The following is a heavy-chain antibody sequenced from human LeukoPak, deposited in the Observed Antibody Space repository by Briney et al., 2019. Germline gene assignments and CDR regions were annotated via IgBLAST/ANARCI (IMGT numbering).Heavy chain of an antibody. V-gene: IGHV4-59*12. CDR1: GDSISTYY. J-gene: IGHJ4*02. CDR2: IYHSGSA. Sequence: SETLSLTCTVSGDSISTYYWNWIRQPPGKGLEWIGYIYHSGSANYKSSLKSRVTISLDKSKNQISLELNSVTAADTAVYYCARGRDYIWGIWGQGTLVTVSS. D-gene: IGHD3-16*01. CDR3: ARGRDYIWGI.